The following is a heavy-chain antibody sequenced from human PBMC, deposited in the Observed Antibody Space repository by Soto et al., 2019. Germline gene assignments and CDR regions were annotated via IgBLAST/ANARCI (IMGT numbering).Heavy chain of an antibody. D-gene: IGHD2-21*02. V-gene: IGHV1-46*03. CDR1: GYTFSSYA. CDR2: IHAGGGNS. CDR3: ARGGHIAVVTASFDY. Sequence: ASVKVSCKASGYTFSSYAMHWVRQAPGQGLEWMGIIHAGGGNSTYAQKFQGRVTMTRDTSTSTVFMELSSLRSADTAVYYCARGGHIAVVTASFDYWGQGTLVTVSS. J-gene: IGHJ4*02.